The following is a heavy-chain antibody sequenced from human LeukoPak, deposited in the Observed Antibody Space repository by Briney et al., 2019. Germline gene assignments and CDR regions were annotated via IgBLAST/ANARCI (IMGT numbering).Heavy chain of an antibody. CDR3: ARDLRGIASAGHAF. Sequence: PGGSLRLSCAASEFTFSIYAMHWVRQAPGEGLEWVAVISHDGSNKYYADSVKGRFTISRDNSKNTLYLQMNSLRAEDTAVYYCARDLRGIASAGHAFWGQGTLVTVSS. J-gene: IGHJ4*02. V-gene: IGHV3-30-3*01. CDR2: ISHDGSNK. D-gene: IGHD6-13*01. CDR1: EFTFSIYA.